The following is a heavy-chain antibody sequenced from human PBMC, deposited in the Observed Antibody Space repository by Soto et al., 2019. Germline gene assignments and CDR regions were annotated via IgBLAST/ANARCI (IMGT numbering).Heavy chain of an antibody. J-gene: IGHJ4*02. Sequence: QITLKESGPTLVKPTQTLTLTCNFSGFSFDTSEVGVGWIRQPPGKALEWLALVYRDNDQRYNPSLRSRLTITRHTSTDEVVVTRSSVDPVDTATYYCEYSLAAMAATLAHRPDGVCFRACFIYWGRGFLVSVSS. CDR1: GFSFDTSEVG. CDR2: VYRDNDQ. V-gene: IGHV2-5*02. D-gene: IGHD2-8*02. CDR3: EYSLAAMAATLAHRPDGVCFRACFIY.